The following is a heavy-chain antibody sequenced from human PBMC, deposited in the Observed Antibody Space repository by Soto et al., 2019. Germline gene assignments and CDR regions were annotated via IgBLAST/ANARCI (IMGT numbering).Heavy chain of an antibody. CDR2: ISHDGRNE. J-gene: IGHJ3*02. CDR1: GLTFRSSA. Sequence: QVQLVESGGGVVQPGRSLRLSCAASGLTFRSSAMHWVRQAPGKGLEWVAIISHDGRNEYYTDSVKGRFTISRDNSKNTLYLQLSSLRPDDTAVYYCARDRHDDGGSSSAFDIWGQSTMVPVSS. CDR3: ARDRHDDGGSSSAFDI. V-gene: IGHV3-30*04. D-gene: IGHD4-17*01.